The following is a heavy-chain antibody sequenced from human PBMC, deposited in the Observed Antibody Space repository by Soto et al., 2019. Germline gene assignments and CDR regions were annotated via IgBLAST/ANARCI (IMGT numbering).Heavy chain of an antibody. D-gene: IGHD4-17*01. CDR1: GFSLSTTGVA. CDR3: AHTTRLATVASGVHYYYMDV. CDR2: FYWDDDK. V-gene: IGHV2-5*02. Sequence: SGPTLVNPTQTLALTCTFSGFSLSTTGVAMGWNSQPPGKALDWLALFYWDDDKRYSSSLKSRLTIMKDTSKNQVVLIMTNMDPVDTATYYCAHTTRLATVASGVHYYYMDVWGKGTTVTVSS. J-gene: IGHJ6*03.